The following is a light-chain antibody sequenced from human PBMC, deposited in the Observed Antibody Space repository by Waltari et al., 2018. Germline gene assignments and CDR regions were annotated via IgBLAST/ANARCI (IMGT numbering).Light chain of an antibody. CDR3: SSYAGGNNLV. Sequence: QSALTQPPSASGSPGQSVTISCTGSGNDVGGYNYVSWYQQHPGKAPKLLIHDVNKWPSGALHCFSGSKSGNTASLTVSGLQAEDEADYYCSSYAGGNNLVFGGGTKLTVL. CDR1: GNDVGGYNY. V-gene: IGLV2-8*01. CDR2: DVN. J-gene: IGLJ2*01.